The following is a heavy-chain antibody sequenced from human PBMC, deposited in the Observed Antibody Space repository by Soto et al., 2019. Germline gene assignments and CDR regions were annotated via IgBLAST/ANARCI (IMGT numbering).Heavy chain of an antibody. CDR2: IYYSGST. CDR3: ARALYGSGVLDV. J-gene: IGHJ6*02. Sequence: SETLSLTCTVSGGSVTSYYWSCIRQPPGKTLEWIGTIYYSGSTNYNPSLESRVTISVDTSKNQFSLKLGSVTAADTAVYFCARALYGSGVLDVWGQGTTVTVSS. D-gene: IGHD3-10*01. CDR1: GGSVTSYY. V-gene: IGHV4-59*02.